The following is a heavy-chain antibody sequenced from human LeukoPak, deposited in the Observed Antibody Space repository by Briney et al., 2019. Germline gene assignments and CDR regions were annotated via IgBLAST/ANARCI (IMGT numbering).Heavy chain of an antibody. D-gene: IGHD3/OR15-3a*01. Sequence: ASVKVSCKASGYTFTGYYMHWVRQAPGQGLEWMGWISAYNGNTNYAQKLQGRVTMTTDTSTSTAYMELRSLRSDDTAVYYCARDWTGHWRDYWGQGTLVTVSS. J-gene: IGHJ4*02. CDR1: GYTFTGYY. CDR3: ARDWTGHWRDY. CDR2: ISAYNGNT. V-gene: IGHV1-18*04.